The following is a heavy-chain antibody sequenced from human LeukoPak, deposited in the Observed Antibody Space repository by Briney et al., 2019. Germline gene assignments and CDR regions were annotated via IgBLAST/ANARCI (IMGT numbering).Heavy chain of an antibody. D-gene: IGHD3-22*01. Sequence: PGGSLRLSCSASGFTFSHYAMHWVRQAPGKGLEYVSAINSDGGSTFYADSVKDRFTISRDNSKNTLYLQMSSLRIEDTAVYFCVKDSDRNSGYLYVNFDFWGQGTLVTVSS. CDR3: VKDSDRNSGYLYVNFDF. CDR1: GFTFSHYA. J-gene: IGHJ4*02. V-gene: IGHV3-64D*09. CDR2: INSDGGST.